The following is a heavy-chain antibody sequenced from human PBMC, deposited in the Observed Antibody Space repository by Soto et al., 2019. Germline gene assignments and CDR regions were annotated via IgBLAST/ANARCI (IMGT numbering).Heavy chain of an antibody. CDR2: IYHSGST. CDR1: SGSISSSNW. V-gene: IGHV4-4*02. CDR3: ATTYDYIWGLEGAFDI. D-gene: IGHD3-16*01. J-gene: IGHJ3*02. Sequence: QVQLQESGPGLVKPSGTLSLTCAVSSGSISSSNWWSWVRQPPGKGLEWIGEIYHSGSTNYNPSLKSRVTISVDKSKNQFSLKLSSVTAADTAVYYCATTYDYIWGLEGAFDIWGQGTMVTVSS.